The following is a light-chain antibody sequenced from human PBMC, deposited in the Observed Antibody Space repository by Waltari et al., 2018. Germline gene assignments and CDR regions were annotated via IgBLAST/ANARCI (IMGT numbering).Light chain of an antibody. Sequence: QSALTQPASVSGSPGQSITISCPGTNSDIGFYNFVSWYQQHPGKAPKLVIYDVSRWPSGVSHRFSGSKSGNTASLTISALQAEDEADYYCSSYTNANTVLFGGGTKVTVL. CDR2: DVS. CDR3: SSYTNANTVL. J-gene: IGLJ2*01. V-gene: IGLV2-14*03. CDR1: NSDIGFYNF.